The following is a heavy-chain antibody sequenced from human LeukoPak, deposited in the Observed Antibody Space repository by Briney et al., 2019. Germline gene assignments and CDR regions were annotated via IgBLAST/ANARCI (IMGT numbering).Heavy chain of an antibody. CDR2: INSDGSST. CDR3: AKDYPGGYDSLSYFDY. CDR1: GFTFSNYW. V-gene: IGHV3-74*01. D-gene: IGHD5-12*01. Sequence: GGSLRLSCAASGFTFSNYWMHWVRQAPGKGLVWVSRINSDGSSTTYADSVKGRFTISRDNAKNTLYLQMNSLRAEDTAVYYCAKDYPGGYDSLSYFDYWGQGTLVTVSS. J-gene: IGHJ4*02.